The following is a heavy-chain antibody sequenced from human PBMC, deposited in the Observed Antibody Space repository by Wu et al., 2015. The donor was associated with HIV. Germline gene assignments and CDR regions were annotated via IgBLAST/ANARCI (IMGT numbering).Heavy chain of an antibody. Sequence: QVHLLQSGAEVKKSGSSVRVSCKASGATFSNYALSWVRQAPGQGLEWMGRLIPMYGAADYAQKFQGRVTITADVSTNTAHMVVNSLTSDDTAVYYCAGGGGRTAMDPFDFWGQGTLVTVSS. V-gene: IGHV1-69*13. CDR3: AGGGGRTAMDPFDF. D-gene: IGHD5-18*01. CDR1: GATFSNYA. J-gene: IGHJ4*02. CDR2: LIPMYGAA.